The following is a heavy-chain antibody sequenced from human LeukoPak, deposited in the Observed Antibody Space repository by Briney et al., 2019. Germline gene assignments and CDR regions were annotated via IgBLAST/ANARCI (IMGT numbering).Heavy chain of an antibody. Sequence: GGSLRLSCAASGFTFSSNAMHWVRQAPGKGLEWVAFISYDGSNKYYADSVKGRFTISRDNSKNTVYLQMNSLRAGDTAVYHCAKEIAKIVAWDSWGQGTLVTVSS. J-gene: IGHJ5*02. D-gene: IGHD3-22*01. CDR2: ISYDGSNK. CDR1: GFTFSSNA. V-gene: IGHV3-30*18. CDR3: AKEIAKIVAWDS.